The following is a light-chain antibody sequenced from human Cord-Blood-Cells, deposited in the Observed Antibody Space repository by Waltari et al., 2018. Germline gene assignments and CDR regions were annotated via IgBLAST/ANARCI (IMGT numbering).Light chain of an antibody. CDR3: QQSYSTPPT. CDR1: TSISSY. J-gene: IGKJ2*01. Sequence: DIQMTQSPSSLSASVGDRVTITCRASTSISSYLNWYQQKPGKAPKLLIYAASSLQSGVPSRFSGSGSGADFTLTISSLQPEDFATYYCQQSYSTPPTFGQGTKLEIK. CDR2: AAS. V-gene: IGKV1-39*01.